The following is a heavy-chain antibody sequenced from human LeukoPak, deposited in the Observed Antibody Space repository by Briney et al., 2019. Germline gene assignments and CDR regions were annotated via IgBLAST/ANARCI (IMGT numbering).Heavy chain of an antibody. V-gene: IGHV4-34*01. CDR3: ARRGIWIQWNFEY. CDR1: GGAFNDYY. CDR2: INQGGST. J-gene: IGHJ4*02. D-gene: IGHD5-12*01. Sequence: SETLSLTCAVDGGAFNDYYWSWVRQSPEKGLEWIAEINQGGSTIYNPSLKNRVTMSIDTTRKHISLQLASLTAADTAVYFCARRGIWIQWNFEYWGQGVLVTVSS.